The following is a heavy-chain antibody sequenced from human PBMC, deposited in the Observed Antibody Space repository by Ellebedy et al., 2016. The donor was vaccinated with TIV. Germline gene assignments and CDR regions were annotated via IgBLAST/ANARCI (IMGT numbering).Heavy chain of an antibody. J-gene: IGHJ3*02. CDR2: INPNARGT. CDR3: ARRGYSSGPYWAFDI. D-gene: IGHD6-19*01. V-gene: IGHV1-2*02. Sequence: ASVKVSCKASGYTFTGYYMHWVRQVPGQGLEWMGWINPNARGTSYAQKFQGRVTMTTDTSTNTAYIELSRLTSDDTAMYYCARRGYSSGPYWAFDIWGQGTLVTVPS. CDR1: GYTFTGYY.